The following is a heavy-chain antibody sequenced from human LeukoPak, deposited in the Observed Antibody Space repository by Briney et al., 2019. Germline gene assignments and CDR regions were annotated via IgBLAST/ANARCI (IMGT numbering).Heavy chain of an antibody. CDR3: ARTPDDYGDHGEYYFDY. D-gene: IGHD4-17*01. CDR1: GYSFTSYW. Sequence: KPGESLKISCKGSGYSFTSYWIGWVRQMPGKGLEWMGIIYPGDSDTRYSPSFQGQVTISADKSISTAYLQWSSLKASDTAMYYCARTPDDYGDHGEYYFDYWGQGTLVTVSS. J-gene: IGHJ4*02. CDR2: IYPGDSDT. V-gene: IGHV5-51*03.